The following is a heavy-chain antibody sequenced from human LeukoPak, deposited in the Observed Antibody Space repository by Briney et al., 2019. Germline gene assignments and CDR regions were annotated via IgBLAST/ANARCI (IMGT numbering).Heavy chain of an antibody. D-gene: IGHD3-22*01. CDR3: ARMYYDSSGYYYAFDV. CDR2: ISYSESP. CDR1: GGSISSYY. V-gene: IGHV4-59*01. Sequence: SETLSLTCTVSGGSISSYYWGWIRQPPGKGLEWIGYISYSESPNYNPSLKSRVTISVDTSGNQFSLNVTSVTAADTAVYFCARMYYDSSGYYYAFDVWGQGTMVTVSS. J-gene: IGHJ3*01.